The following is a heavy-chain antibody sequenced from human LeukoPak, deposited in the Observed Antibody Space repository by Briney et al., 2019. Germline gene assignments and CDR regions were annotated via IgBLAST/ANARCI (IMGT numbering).Heavy chain of an antibody. V-gene: IGHV3-21*04. J-gene: IGHJ4*02. CDR1: GFTFSSYS. Sequence: GGSLRLSCAASGFTFSSYSMNWVRQAPGKGLEWLSSIGSSSSYISYADSVKGRFTVSRDNSKNTLYLQMNSLRAEDTAVYYCAKEVSGYSGYDYWGQGTLVTVSS. D-gene: IGHD5-12*01. CDR2: IGSSSSYI. CDR3: AKEVSGYSGYDY.